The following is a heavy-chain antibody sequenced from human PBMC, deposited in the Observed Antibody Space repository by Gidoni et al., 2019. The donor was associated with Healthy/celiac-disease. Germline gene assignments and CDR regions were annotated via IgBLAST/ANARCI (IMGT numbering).Heavy chain of an antibody. CDR1: GFPCRSYA. J-gene: IGHJ4*02. D-gene: IGHD6-19*01. Sequence: QVQLVESGGSVVQPGRSLRLSCAASGFPCRSYAMLWVRQAPGKGLELVAVISYDGSNKYYADSVKGRFTISRDNSKNTLYLQMNSLRAEDTAVYYCARGTPWYSSGWYYVYWGQGTLVTVSS. CDR3: ARGTPWYSSGWYYVY. CDR2: ISYDGSNK. V-gene: IGHV3-30-3*01.